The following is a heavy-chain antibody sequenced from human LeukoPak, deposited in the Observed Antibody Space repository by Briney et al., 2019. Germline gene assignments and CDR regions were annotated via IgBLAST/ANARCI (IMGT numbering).Heavy chain of an antibody. V-gene: IGHV1-69*04. Sequence: GASVKVSCKASGGTFSSYAISWVRQAPGQGLEWMGRIIPILGLANYAQKFQGRVTITADKSTSTAYMELSSLRSEDTAVYYCARYCSSTSCWYYFDYWGQGTLVTVSS. CDR1: GGTFSSYA. J-gene: IGHJ4*02. CDR2: IIPILGLA. CDR3: ARYCSSTSCWYYFDY. D-gene: IGHD2-2*01.